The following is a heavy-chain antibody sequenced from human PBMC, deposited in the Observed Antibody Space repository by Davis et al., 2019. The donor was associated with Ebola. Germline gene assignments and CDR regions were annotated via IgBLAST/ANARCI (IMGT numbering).Heavy chain of an antibody. Sequence: SGPTLVKPTETLTLTCTVSGFSLSTSGVGVGWIRQPPGKALEWLALIYWDDDKRYSPSLKSRLTITKDTSKNQVVLTMANMDPVDTATYYCARKYGYNWFDPWGQGTLVTVSS. V-gene: IGHV2-5*02. CDR1: GFSLSTSGVG. J-gene: IGHJ5*02. CDR2: IYWDDDK. D-gene: IGHD2/OR15-2a*01. CDR3: ARKYGYNWFDP.